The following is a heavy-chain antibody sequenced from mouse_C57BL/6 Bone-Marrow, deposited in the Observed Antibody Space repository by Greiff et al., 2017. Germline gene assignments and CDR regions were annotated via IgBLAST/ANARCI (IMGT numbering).Heavy chain of an antibody. CDR2: IDPSDSYT. Sequence: QVQLQQPGAELVMPGASVKLSCKASGYTFTSYWMHWVKQRPGQGLEWIGEIDPSDSYTNYNQKFKGKSTLTVDKSSSTAYMQLSSLTSEDSAVYYCARSYDGYYAMDYWGQGTSVTVSS. D-gene: IGHD2-3*01. J-gene: IGHJ4*01. CDR1: GYTFTSYW. V-gene: IGHV1-69*01. CDR3: ARSYDGYYAMDY.